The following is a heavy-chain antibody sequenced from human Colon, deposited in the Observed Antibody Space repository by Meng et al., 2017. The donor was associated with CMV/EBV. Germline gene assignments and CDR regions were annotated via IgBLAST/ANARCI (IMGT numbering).Heavy chain of an antibody. CDR2: IYNDDSA. D-gene: IGHD2-15*01. V-gene: IGHV3-53*01. CDR3: ARVGYPIGGWFDP. CDR1: GFSFSNYS. Sequence: GESLKISCAASGFSFSNYSMSWVRQAPGKGLEWVSAIYNDDSAHYADSVKGRFTISRDSSKNTLYLQMISLRADDTAVYYCARVGYPIGGWFDPWGQGTLVTVSS. J-gene: IGHJ5*02.